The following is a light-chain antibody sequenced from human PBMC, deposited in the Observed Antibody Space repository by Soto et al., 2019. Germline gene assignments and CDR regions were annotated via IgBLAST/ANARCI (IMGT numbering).Light chain of an antibody. Sequence: DVVMTQSPLSLSVTLGQSASISCRSTQSLLYSDGDTYLNWYHQRPGQSPRRLIHKVSKRDSGVPDRISGSGSGSDFTLEISRVEAEDVSTYYCLQATHWPWTFGQGTKVDI. V-gene: IGKV2-30*01. CDR2: KVS. CDR1: QSLLYSDGDTY. J-gene: IGKJ1*01. CDR3: LQATHWPWT.